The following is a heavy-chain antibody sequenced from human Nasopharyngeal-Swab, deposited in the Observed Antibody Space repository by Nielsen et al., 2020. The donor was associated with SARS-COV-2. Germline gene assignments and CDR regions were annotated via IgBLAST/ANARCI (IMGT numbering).Heavy chain of an antibody. CDR2: IWFDGSNK. V-gene: IGHV3-33*01. J-gene: IGHJ5*02. CDR3: ARDPGAFAEAVALFDP. CDR1: GFSFPTHG. Sequence: GGSLRLSCDASGFSFPTHGMHWVRQAPGKRPEWVALIWFDGSNKYFADSVKGRFTISRDNSKNTVYLLMSSLRAEDTAVYYCARDPGAFAEAVALFDPWGQGTLVTVSS. D-gene: IGHD6-19*01.